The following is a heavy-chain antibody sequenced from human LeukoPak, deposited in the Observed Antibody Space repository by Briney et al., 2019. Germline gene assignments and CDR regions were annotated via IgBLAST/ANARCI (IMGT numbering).Heavy chain of an antibody. J-gene: IGHJ4*02. CDR3: ARESSGNYYVGFDY. CDR1: GFTVSSYE. D-gene: IGHD1-26*01. Sequence: GGSLRLSCAASGFTVSSYEMNWVRQAPGKGLEWVSYISSSGSTIYYADSVKGRFTISRDNAKNSLYLQMSSLRAEDTAVYYCARESSGNYYVGFDYWGQGTLVTVSS. V-gene: IGHV3-48*03. CDR2: ISSSGSTI.